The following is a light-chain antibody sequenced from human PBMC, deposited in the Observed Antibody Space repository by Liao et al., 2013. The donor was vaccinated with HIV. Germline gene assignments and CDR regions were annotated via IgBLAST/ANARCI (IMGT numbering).Light chain of an antibody. J-gene: IGLJ3*02. CDR3: QAWDSNSWV. CDR2: EDS. Sequence: SYELTQPPSMSVSPGQTARITCSGDALPKQQVYWYQQRPGQSPVLVIYEDSKRPSGIPERFSGSNSGNTATLTISGTQPMDEADYYCQAWDSNSWVFGGGTELTVL. CDR1: ALPKQQ. V-gene: IGLV3-1*01.